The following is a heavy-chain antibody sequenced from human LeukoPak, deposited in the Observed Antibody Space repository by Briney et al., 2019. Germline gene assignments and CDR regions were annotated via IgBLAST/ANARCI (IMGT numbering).Heavy chain of an antibody. CDR3: AKTRNGYTTEYLHH. Sequence: GGSLRLSCAASGFTFGNFWMSWVRQAPGKGLEWVSSISSPGGNTYYADSVKGRFTISRDNSKNALYLQMNSLRAEDTAVYYCAKTRNGYTTEYLHHWGQGTLVTVSS. D-gene: IGHD5-24*01. J-gene: IGHJ1*01. CDR2: ISSPGGNT. CDR1: GFTFGNFW. V-gene: IGHV3-23*01.